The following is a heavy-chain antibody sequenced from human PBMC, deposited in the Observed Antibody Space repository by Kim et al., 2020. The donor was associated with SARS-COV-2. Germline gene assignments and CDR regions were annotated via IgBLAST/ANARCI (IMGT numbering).Heavy chain of an antibody. J-gene: IGHJ4*02. CDR2: ISYDGTHK. D-gene: IGHD1-26*01. Sequence: GGSLRLSCAASGFTFSSYAMHWVRQAPGKGLEWVADISYDGTHKYYADSMKGRFTISRDNSKNTLYLQVNSLRAEDTAVFYCAKAPRVGATTLDYWGQGTLVTVSS. CDR1: GFTFSSYA. V-gene: IGHV3-30*18. CDR3: AKAPRVGATTLDY.